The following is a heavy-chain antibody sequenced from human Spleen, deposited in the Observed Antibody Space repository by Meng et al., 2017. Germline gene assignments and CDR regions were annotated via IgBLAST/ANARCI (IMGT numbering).Heavy chain of an antibody. Sequence: ASVKVSCKASGYTLSSDGFSWVRQAPGQGLEWLGWINTYNGKTDYAQKFQGRITMTTDTFTSTAYMELRNLRSDDTAMYYCARLGARGYSFGLRSVWFDPWGQGTLVTVSS. CDR2: INTYNGKT. CDR3: ARLGARGYSFGLRSVWFDP. CDR1: GYTLSSDG. V-gene: IGHV1-18*01. D-gene: IGHD5-12*01. J-gene: IGHJ5*02.